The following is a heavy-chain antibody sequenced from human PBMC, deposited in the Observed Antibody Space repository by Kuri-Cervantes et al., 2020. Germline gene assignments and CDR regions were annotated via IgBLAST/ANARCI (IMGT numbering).Heavy chain of an antibody. CDR3: AKDSGYSSSWYVD. V-gene: IGHV3-9*01. CDR1: GFTFDDYA. D-gene: IGHD6-13*01. CDR2: IRWNSGSI. J-gene: IGHJ4*02. Sequence: SLKISCAASGFTFDDYAMHWVRQAPGKGLEWVSGIRWNSGSIGYADSVKGRFTISRDNAKNSLYLQMNSLRAEDTALYYCAKDSGYSSSWYVDWGQGTLVTVSS.